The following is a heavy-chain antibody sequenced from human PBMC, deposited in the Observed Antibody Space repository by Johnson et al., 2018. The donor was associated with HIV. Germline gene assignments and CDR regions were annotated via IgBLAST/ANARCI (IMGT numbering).Heavy chain of an antibody. Sequence: VQLVESGGGFVQPGRSLRLSCIASGFTSGHFVISWFRQAPGKGLEWVAFIRSKAYGGTTEYAASVKDRFTISRDNAKNSLYLQVNSLRAEDMTVYYYVPFKYCTNGVCYWAFDIWGQGTMVTVSS. V-gene: IGHV3-49*03. J-gene: IGHJ3*02. D-gene: IGHD2-8*01. CDR2: IRSKAYGGTT. CDR3: VPFKYCTNGVCYWAFDI. CDR1: GFTSGHFV.